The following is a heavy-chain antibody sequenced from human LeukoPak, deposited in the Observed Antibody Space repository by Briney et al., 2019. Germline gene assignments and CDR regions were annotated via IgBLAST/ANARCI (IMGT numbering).Heavy chain of an antibody. CDR3: ARGLGGYYYGSGSPRLFDY. J-gene: IGHJ4*02. CDR1: GGFFSGYY. D-gene: IGHD3-10*01. V-gene: IGHV4-34*01. Sequence: SETLSLTCAVYGGFFSGYYWSWIRQPPGKGLEWIGEINHSGSTNYNPSLKSRVTISVDTSKNQFSLKLSSVTAADTAVYYCARGLGGYYYGSGSPRLFDYWGQGTLVTVSS. CDR2: INHSGST.